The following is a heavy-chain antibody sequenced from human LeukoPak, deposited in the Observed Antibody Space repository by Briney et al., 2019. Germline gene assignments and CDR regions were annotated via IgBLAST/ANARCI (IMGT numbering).Heavy chain of an antibody. Sequence: GGSLGLSCAASGFTFSTYAVHWVRQAPGKGLEWVAVISYDGSKRYYADSVKGRFTISRDNSKNAFLQMNSLRAEDTAVYYCVKHETGPEYWGQGTLVAVSS. CDR1: GFTFSTYA. J-gene: IGHJ4*02. D-gene: IGHD1-14*01. CDR3: VKHETGPEY. CDR2: ISYDGSKR. V-gene: IGHV3-30-3*01.